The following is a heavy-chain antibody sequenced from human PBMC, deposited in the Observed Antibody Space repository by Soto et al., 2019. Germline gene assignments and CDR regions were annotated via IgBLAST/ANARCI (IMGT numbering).Heavy chain of an antibody. Sequence: EVQLLESGGGLVQPGGSLRLSCAASGFTFSSYAMRWFRQAPVKGLEWVSAISGSGGSTYYADSVKGRFTISRDKSKNMLYLQMNSLRAEDTAVYYCARRGSGSYYDDWGQGTLVTVSS. J-gene: IGHJ1*01. CDR3: ARRGSGSYYDD. CDR1: GFTFSSYA. CDR2: ISGSGGST. V-gene: IGHV3-23*01. D-gene: IGHD1-26*01.